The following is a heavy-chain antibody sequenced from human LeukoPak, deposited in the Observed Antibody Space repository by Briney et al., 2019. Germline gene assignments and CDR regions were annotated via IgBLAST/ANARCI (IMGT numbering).Heavy chain of an antibody. CDR2: IYSGGST. CDR3: ARVSRGPHPYYYDSSDYMDY. Sequence: GGSLRLSCAASGFTVSSNYMSWVRQAPGKGLEWVSVIYSGGSTYYADSVKGRFTISRDNSKNTLYLQMNSLRAEDTAVYYCARVSRGPHPYYYDSSDYMDYWGQGTLVTVSS. CDR1: GFTVSSNY. J-gene: IGHJ4*02. D-gene: IGHD3-22*01. V-gene: IGHV3-53*01.